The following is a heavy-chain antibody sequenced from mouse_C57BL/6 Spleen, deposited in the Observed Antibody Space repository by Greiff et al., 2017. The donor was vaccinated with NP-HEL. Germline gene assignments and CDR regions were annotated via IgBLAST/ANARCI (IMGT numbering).Heavy chain of an antibody. V-gene: IGHV3-6*01. CDR1: GYSITSGYY. CDR2: ISYDGSN. CDR3: ARNYGSRYAMDY. D-gene: IGHD1-1*01. Sequence: EVQLQQSGPGLVKPSQSLSLTCSVPGYSITSGYYWNWIRQFPGNKLEWMGYISYDGSNNYNPSLKNRISITRDTSKNQFFLKLNSVTTEDTATYYCARNYGSRYAMDYWGQGTSVTVSS. J-gene: IGHJ4*01.